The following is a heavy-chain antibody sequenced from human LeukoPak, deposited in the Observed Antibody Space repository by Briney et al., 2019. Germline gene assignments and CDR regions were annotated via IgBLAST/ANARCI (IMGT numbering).Heavy chain of an antibody. CDR1: GGTFSSYA. D-gene: IGHD2-2*01. CDR2: IIPIFGTA. J-gene: IGHJ4*02. V-gene: IGHV1-69*13. Sequence: ASVKVSCKASGGTFSSYAISWVRQAPGQGLEWMGGIIPIFGTANYAQKFQGRVTITADESTSTAYMELSSLRSEDTAVYYCARTMTDIVVVPDSSYYFDYWGQGTLVIVSS. CDR3: ARTMTDIVVVPDSSYYFDY.